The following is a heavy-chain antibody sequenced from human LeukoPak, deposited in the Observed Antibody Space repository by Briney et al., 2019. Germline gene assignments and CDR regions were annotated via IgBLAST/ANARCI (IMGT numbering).Heavy chain of an antibody. CDR2: IRNRGYDYAT. CDR3: GIYRGSGPGGDDTFDI. V-gene: IGHV3-73*01. Sequence: GGSLRLSCAASGFTFSGSAIHWVRRASGKGLEWVGRIRNRGYDYATSYATSVKDRFTISRIDSKNTAYLQMNSLKPEDTAVYYCGIYRGSGPGGDDTFDIWGQGTVVTVSS. J-gene: IGHJ3*02. CDR1: GFTFSGSA. D-gene: IGHD3-10*01.